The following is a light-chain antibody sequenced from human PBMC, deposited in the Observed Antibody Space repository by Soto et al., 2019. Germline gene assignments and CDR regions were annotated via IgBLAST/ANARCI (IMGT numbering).Light chain of an antibody. J-gene: IGKJ5*01. Sequence: EIVLTQSPATLSLSPGESATLSCRASQSVSTYLAWYQQKPGQAPRLLIYDASNRANGIPARFIGSGSGTDFTLTISSLEPEDFAVYYCQQLSNWPPITFGQGTRLEIK. CDR1: QSVSTY. CDR2: DAS. CDR3: QQLSNWPPIT. V-gene: IGKV3-11*01.